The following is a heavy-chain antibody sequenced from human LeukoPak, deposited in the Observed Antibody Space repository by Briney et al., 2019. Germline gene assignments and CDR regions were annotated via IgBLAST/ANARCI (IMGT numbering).Heavy chain of an antibody. J-gene: IGHJ4*02. CDR2: ISSSSSYI. Sequence: GGSLRLSCAASGFTFSIYTMNWVRQAPGKGLEWVSSISSSSSYIYYADSLKGRFTVSRDNDENSLYLHINSLRAEDTAVYYCARNQRISSSHFDYWGQGTLVTVSS. CDR1: GFTFSIYT. V-gene: IGHV3-21*01. CDR3: ARNQRISSSHFDY. D-gene: IGHD6-6*01.